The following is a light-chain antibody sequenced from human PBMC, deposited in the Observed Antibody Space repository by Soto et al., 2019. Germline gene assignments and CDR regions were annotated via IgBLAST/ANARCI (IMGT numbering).Light chain of an antibody. CDR2: DVS. Sequence: QSALTQPASVSGSPGQSITISCTGTSSDVGGFKYVSWYQQHPGKAPKLIIYDVSNRPSGVSNRFSGSKSGNTASLTISGPRAGDEADYYCSSYASTSTRVLGGGTKLTVL. J-gene: IGLJ2*01. V-gene: IGLV2-14*01. CDR3: SSYASTSTRV. CDR1: SSDVGGFKY.